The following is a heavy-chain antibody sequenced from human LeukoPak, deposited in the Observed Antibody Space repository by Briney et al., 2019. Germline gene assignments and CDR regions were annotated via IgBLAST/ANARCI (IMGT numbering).Heavy chain of an antibody. CDR2: INPNSGGT. V-gene: IGHV1-2*06. CDR3: ARVYCSSTSCYEIDY. CDR1: GYTFTGYY. D-gene: IGHD2-2*01. Sequence: ASVKVSCKASGYTFTGYYMHWVRQAPGQGLEWMGRINPNSGGTNYAQKFQGRVTMTRDTSISTAYMELSRLRSDDTAVYYCARVYCSSTSCYEIDYWGQGTLVTVSS. J-gene: IGHJ4*02.